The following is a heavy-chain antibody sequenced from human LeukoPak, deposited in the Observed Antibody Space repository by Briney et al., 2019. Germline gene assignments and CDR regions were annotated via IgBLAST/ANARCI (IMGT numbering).Heavy chain of an antibody. CDR2: ISGSGGST. J-gene: IGHJ4*02. V-gene: IGHV3-23*01. D-gene: IGHD2-2*01. CDR1: GFTFSSHA. CDR3: AKGSIVVVPAAISSEY. Sequence: PGGSLRLSCAASGFTFSSHAMSWVRQAPGKGLEWVSAISGSGGSTYYADSVKGRFTISRDNSKNTLYLQMNSLRAEDTAVYYCAKGSIVVVPAAISSEYWGQGTLVTVSS.